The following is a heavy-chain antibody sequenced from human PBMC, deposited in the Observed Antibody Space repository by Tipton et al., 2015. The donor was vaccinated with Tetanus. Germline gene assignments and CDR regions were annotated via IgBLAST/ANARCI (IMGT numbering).Heavy chain of an antibody. CDR2: MFYSGSA. CDR3: ARGPTATSDY. J-gene: IGHJ4*02. D-gene: IGHD4-17*01. V-gene: IGHV4-30-4*01. Sequence: TLSLTCTVSGGSISNGNYYWSWIRQPPGKGLEWIGYMFYSGSAYYNPSLKSRITISMDTSRNQFSLNLSSVTAADTAVYYCARGPTATSDYWGQGTLVTVSS. CDR1: GGSISNGNYY.